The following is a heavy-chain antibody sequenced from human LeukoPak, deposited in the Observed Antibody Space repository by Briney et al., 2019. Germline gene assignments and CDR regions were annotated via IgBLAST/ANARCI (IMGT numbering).Heavy chain of an antibody. J-gene: IGHJ4*02. Sequence: SETLSLTCTVSGVSISSSSYYWGWLRQPPGKGLEWIGTIHYSGDTYYNPSLKSRVTLSVDTSKNRFSLKLSSVTAADTAVFYCARHSYYYDSSGFYSGTGPFDYWGQGTLVTVSS. V-gene: IGHV4-39*01. CDR1: GVSISSSSYY. CDR2: IHYSGDT. CDR3: ARHSYYYDSSGFYSGTGPFDY. D-gene: IGHD3-22*01.